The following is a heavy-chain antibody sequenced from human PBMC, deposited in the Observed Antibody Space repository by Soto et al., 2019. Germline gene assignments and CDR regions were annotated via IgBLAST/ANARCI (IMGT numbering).Heavy chain of an antibody. V-gene: IGHV4-34*01. CDR1: GGSFSGYY. CDR3: ARLNGGNSGGYYYYYGMDV. Sequence: SETLSLTCAVYGGSFSGYYWSWSRQPPGKGLEWIGEINHSGSTNYNPPLKSRVTISVDTSKNQFSLKLSSVTAADTAVYYCARLNGGNSGGYYYYYGMDVWGQGTTVTVSS. CDR2: INHSGST. J-gene: IGHJ6*02. D-gene: IGHD2-21*02.